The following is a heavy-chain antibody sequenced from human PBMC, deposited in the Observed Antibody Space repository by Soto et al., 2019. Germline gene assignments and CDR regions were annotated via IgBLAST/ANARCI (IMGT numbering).Heavy chain of an antibody. CDR2: IDPADSYA. V-gene: IGHV5-10-1*01. CDR1: GYSFVTFW. J-gene: IGHJ6*01. CDR3: AKNVEDPYFGLDA. Sequence: PGEPLKISCRGSGYSFVTFWITWLRQMPGKVLEWMGRIDPADSYARYSPSFEGHVTMSVDRSINTAYLQWSSLKASDSAIYYCAKNVEDPYFGLDALGQGTSVTVSS. D-gene: IGHD2-15*01.